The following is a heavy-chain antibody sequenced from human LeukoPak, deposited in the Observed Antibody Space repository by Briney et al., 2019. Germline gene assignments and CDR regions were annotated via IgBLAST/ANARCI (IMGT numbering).Heavy chain of an antibody. CDR3: ARDLGTQEYFDY. V-gene: IGHV3-11*01. J-gene: IGHJ4*02. CDR2: ISASGRTT. D-gene: IGHD1-1*01. Sequence: PGGSLRLSCAASGFTFSDYYMSCIRQAPGKGLEWISYISASGRTTYYADSVKGRFTISRDNAKNSLYLVMDSLRAEDTAVYFCARDLGTQEYFDYWGQGSRVSVSS. CDR1: GFTFSDYY.